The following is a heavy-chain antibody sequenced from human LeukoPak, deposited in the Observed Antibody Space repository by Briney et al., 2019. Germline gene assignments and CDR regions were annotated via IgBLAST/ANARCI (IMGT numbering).Heavy chain of an antibody. J-gene: IGHJ5*02. CDR1: GGSISSYY. V-gene: IGHV4-4*07. CDR3: ASIRYSSSSYWFDP. D-gene: IGHD6-6*01. CDR2: IYTSGST. Sequence: SETLSLTCTVSGGSISSYYWSWIRQPAGKGLEWIGRIYTSGSTNYNPSLKSRVTMSVDTSKNQFSLKLSSVTAAGTALYYCASIRYSSSSYWFDPWGQGTLVTVSS.